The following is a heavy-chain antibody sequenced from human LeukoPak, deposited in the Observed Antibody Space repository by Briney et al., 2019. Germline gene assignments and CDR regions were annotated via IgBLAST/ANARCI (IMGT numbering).Heavy chain of an antibody. J-gene: IGHJ4*02. Sequence: PGGSLRLSCAASGFTVSSNYMSWVRQAPGKGLEWVSVIYSGGSTYYADSVKGRFTISRDNAKNSLYLRMNSLRAEDTAVYYCARDLGVVGATSDYWGQGTLVTVSS. D-gene: IGHD1-26*01. CDR1: GFTVSSNY. CDR3: ARDLGVVGATSDY. CDR2: IYSGGST. V-gene: IGHV3-66*01.